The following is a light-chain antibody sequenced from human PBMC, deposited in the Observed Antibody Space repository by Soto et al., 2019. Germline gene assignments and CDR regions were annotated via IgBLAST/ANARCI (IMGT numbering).Light chain of an antibody. Sequence: EILMTQSPVTLSVSPGERATLSCRASQSVSSNLAWYQQKPGQAPSLLIYGAFTRATGIPARFSGTGSGTEFTLTISILQSEDFALYYCQQYNDWPLTFGQGTKVDIK. J-gene: IGKJ1*01. CDR3: QQYNDWPLT. CDR1: QSVSSN. V-gene: IGKV3-15*01. CDR2: GAF.